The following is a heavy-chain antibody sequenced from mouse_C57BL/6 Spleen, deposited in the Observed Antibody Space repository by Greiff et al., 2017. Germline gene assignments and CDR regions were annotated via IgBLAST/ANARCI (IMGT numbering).Heavy chain of an antibody. D-gene: IGHD2-3*01. CDR3: ARYDDYGYFDY. CDR2: INPGSGGT. V-gene: IGHV1-54*01. CDR1: GYAFTNYL. J-gene: IGHJ2*01. Sequence: QVQLKESGAELVRPGTSVKVSCKASGYAFTNYLIEWVKQRPGQGLEWIGVINPGSGGTNYNEKFKGKATLTADKSSSTAYMQLSSLTSEDSAVYFCARYDDYGYFDYWGQGTTLTVSS.